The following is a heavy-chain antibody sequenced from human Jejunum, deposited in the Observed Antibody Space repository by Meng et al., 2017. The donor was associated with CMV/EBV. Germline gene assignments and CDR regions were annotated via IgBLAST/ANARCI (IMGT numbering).Heavy chain of an antibody. V-gene: IGHV3-21*01. CDR1: FTLSSYS. CDR2: ISSSSGQI. D-gene: IGHD3-3*01. J-gene: IGHJ6*02. CDR3: ARVPSEWLTSRYGMDV. Sequence: FTLSSYSMTWVRQAPGKGLEWVASISSSSGQIYYANSLKGRCTISRDNAKNSVSLQMSSLRAEDTAVYYCARVPSEWLTSRYGMDVWGQGTTVTVS.